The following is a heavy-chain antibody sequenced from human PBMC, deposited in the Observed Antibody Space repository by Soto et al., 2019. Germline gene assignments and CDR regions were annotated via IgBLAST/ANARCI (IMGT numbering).Heavy chain of an antibody. CDR2: ISYDGSNK. J-gene: IGHJ6*02. CDR1: GFTFSSYA. CDR3: ARDLRLGYSYGYVVGYYYYGMDV. D-gene: IGHD5-18*01. Sequence: QVQLVESGGGVVQPGRSLRLSCAASGFTFSSYAMHWVRQAPGKGLEWVAVISYDGSNKYYADSVKGRFTISRDNSKNTVYLQMNSLRAEDTAVYYWARDLRLGYSYGYVVGYYYYGMDVWGQGPTVTVSS. V-gene: IGHV3-30-3*01.